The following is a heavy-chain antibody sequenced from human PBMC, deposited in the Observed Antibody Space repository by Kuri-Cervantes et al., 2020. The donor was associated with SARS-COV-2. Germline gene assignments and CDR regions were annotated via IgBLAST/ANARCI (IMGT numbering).Heavy chain of an antibody. D-gene: IGHD5-12*01. CDR2: INPNSGGT. J-gene: IGHJ6*02. Sequence: ASVKVSCKASGYTFSSYAISWVRQAPGQGLEWMGWINPNSGGTNYAQKFQGWVTMTRDTSISTAYMELSRLRSDDTAVYYCARDRRIVATISGVYYYYGMDVWGQGTTVTVSS. V-gene: IGHV1-2*04. CDR3: ARDRRIVATISGVYYYYGMDV. CDR1: GYTFSSYA.